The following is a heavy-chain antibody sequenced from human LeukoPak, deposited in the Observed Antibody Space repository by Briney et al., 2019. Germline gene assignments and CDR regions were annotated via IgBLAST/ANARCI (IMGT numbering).Heavy chain of an antibody. J-gene: IGHJ6*02. CDR1: GGTFSSYA. CDR2: IIPIFGTA. Sequence: ASVKVSCKASGGTFSSYAISWVRQAPGQGLEWMGGIIPIFGTANYAQKFQGRVTITADESTSTAYMELSSLRSEDTAVYYCARSTHTAMVSYYYYGMDVWGQGTTVTVSS. D-gene: IGHD5-18*01. CDR3: ARSTHTAMVSYYYYGMDV. V-gene: IGHV1-69*13.